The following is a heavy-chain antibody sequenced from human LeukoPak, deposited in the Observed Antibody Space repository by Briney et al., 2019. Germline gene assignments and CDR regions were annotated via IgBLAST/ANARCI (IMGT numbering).Heavy chain of an antibody. CDR2: IIPIFGTA. D-gene: IGHD2-2*01. CDR3: AREGVYCSSTSCPPTPLDY. J-gene: IGHJ4*02. V-gene: IGHV1-69*13. Sequence: SVKVSCKASGYTFTSYGISWVRQAPGQGLEWMGGIIPIFGTANYAQKFQGRVTITADESTSTAYMELSSLRSEDTAVYYCAREGVYCSSTSCPPTPLDYWGQGTLVTVSS. CDR1: GYTFTSYG.